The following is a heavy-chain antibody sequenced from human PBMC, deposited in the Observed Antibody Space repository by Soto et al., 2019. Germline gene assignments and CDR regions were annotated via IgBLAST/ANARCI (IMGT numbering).Heavy chain of an antibody. V-gene: IGHV3-23*01. CDR3: AHPRGYGVFDAYDI. CDR1: GFTFSTYA. J-gene: IGHJ3*02. CDR2: LTPSGGET. D-gene: IGHD4-17*01. Sequence: GGSLRLSCVASGFTFSTYAMSWVRQAPGKGLEWVSALTPSGGETYYADSVKGRFTISRDNSMNALYLQMNSLRIEDTAVYYCAHPRGYGVFDAYDIWGQGTMVTVSS.